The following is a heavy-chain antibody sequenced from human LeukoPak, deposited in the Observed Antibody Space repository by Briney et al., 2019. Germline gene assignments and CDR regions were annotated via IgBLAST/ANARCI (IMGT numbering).Heavy chain of an antibody. CDR1: GYTFASYD. CDR2: MNPNSGNT. CDR3: ASGIVGAWYYFDY. J-gene: IGHJ4*02. D-gene: IGHD1-26*01. Sequence: ASVKVSCKASGYTFASYDINWVRQATGQGLEWMGWMNPNSGNTGYAQKFQGRVTMTRNTSISTAYMELSSLRSEDTAVYYCASGIVGAWYYFDYWGQGTLVTVSS. V-gene: IGHV1-8*01.